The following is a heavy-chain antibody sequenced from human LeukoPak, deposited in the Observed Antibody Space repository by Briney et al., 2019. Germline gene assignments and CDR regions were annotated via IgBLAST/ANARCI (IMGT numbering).Heavy chain of an antibody. J-gene: IGHJ3*01. CDR3: ARRKVGATSAFAFDL. CDR2: IDWDEDK. D-gene: IGHD1-26*01. CDR1: GVSLSTSGMC. V-gene: IGHV2-70*01. Sequence: SGPTLVNPTQTLTLTCTFSGVSLSTSGMCVSWIRQPPGKALEWLPLIDWDEDKYYSTSLKTRLTISKDTSKNQVVLTSTNMYPVDTATYYCARRKVGATSAFAFDLWGQGTMVTVSS.